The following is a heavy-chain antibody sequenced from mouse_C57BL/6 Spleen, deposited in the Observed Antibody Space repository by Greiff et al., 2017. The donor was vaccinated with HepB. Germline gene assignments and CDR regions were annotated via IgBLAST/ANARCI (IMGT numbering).Heavy chain of an antibody. CDR1: GFNIKDYY. Sequence: EVHLVESGAELVKPGASVKLSCTASGFNIKDYYMHWVKQRTEQGLEWIGRIDPEDGETKYAPKFQGKATITADTSSNTAYLQLSSLTSEDTAVYYCARERAVVTDFDVWGTGTTVTVSS. J-gene: IGHJ1*03. V-gene: IGHV14-2*01. CDR2: IDPEDGET. CDR3: ARERAVVTDFDV. D-gene: IGHD1-1*01.